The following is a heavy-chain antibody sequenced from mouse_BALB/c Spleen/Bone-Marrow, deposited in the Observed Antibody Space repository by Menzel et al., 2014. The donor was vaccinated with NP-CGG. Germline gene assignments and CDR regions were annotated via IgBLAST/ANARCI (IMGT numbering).Heavy chain of an antibody. J-gene: IGHJ4*01. D-gene: IGHD1-1*01. V-gene: IGHV5-9-3*01. Sequence: DEQLQESGGGLVKPGGSLKLSCAASGFTFSSYAMSWVRQTPEKRLEWVATISSGGSYTYYADSGKGRLTISRDNAKNTLYLQMSSLRSEDTAMYYCARSLYDYDAMDYRSQGPSGTVSS. CDR2: ISSGGSYT. CDR1: GFTFSSYA. CDR3: ARSLYDYDAMDY.